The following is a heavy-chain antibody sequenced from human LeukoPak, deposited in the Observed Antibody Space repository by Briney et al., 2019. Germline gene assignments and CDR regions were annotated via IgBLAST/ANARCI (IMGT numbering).Heavy chain of an antibody. CDR1: GFAFHDYV. V-gene: IGHV3-43*02. J-gene: IGHJ5*02. CDR2: ISGDGSGT. D-gene: IGHD6-19*01. CDR3: AKGGQWLIHP. Sequence: GGSLRLSCTASGFAFHDYVMHWVRQAPGKGLEWASLISGDGSGTYYGDSVKGRFTISRDNSKNSLYLQMNSLRTEDTAFYYCAKGGQWLIHPWGQGTLVTVSS.